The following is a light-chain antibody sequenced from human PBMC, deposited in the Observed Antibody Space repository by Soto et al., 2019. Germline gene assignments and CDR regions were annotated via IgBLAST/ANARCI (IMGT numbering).Light chain of an antibody. CDR2: ATY. Sequence: DIQMTQSPSSLSASAGDRVTITCRASQGINNYVAWFQQKPGRAPKSLIYATYNLQSGVPSKFSASGSGTEFTLTISSLQPEDFATYYCQQYDTFPRTFGQGTKVEI. CDR1: QGINNY. V-gene: IGKV1-16*02. J-gene: IGKJ1*01. CDR3: QQYDTFPRT.